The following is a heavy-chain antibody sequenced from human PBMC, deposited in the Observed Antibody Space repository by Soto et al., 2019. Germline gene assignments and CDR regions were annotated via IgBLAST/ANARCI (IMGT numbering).Heavy chain of an antibody. Sequence: SVKVSCKASGGTFSSYAISWVRQAPGQGLEWMGGIIPIFGTANYAQKFQGRVTITADESTSTAYMELSSLRSEDTAVYYCARGHRTHSSSWYNWFDPWGQGTLVTVS. CDR1: GGTFSSYA. D-gene: IGHD6-13*01. CDR2: IIPIFGTA. CDR3: ARGHRTHSSSWYNWFDP. J-gene: IGHJ5*02. V-gene: IGHV1-69*13.